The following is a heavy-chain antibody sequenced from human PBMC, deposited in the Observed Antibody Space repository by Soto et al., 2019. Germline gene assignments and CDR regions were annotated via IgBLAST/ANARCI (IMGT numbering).Heavy chain of an antibody. Sequence: QVQLVESGGGVVQPGRSLRLSCAASGFTFSSYAMHWVRQAPGKGLEWVAVISYDGSNKYYADSVKGRFTISRDNSKNPLYLQMNSLRAEDTAVYYCARDVAAAGTFFSDWFDPWGQGTLVTVSS. CDR1: GFTFSSYA. V-gene: IGHV3-30-3*01. J-gene: IGHJ5*02. CDR3: ARDVAAAGTFFSDWFDP. D-gene: IGHD6-13*01. CDR2: ISYDGSNK.